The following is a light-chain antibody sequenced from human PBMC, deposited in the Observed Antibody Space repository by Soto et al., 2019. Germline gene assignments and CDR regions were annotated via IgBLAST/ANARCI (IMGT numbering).Light chain of an antibody. CDR3: QQYNNWPPIT. J-gene: IGKJ5*01. Sequence: EIVMTQSPATLSVSPGGRATLSCRASQSVSSNLAWSQQKPGQSPRLRIYGASPRATGIPARFSGSGSGTECTLTISSLQSEDFAVYYCQQYNNWPPITFVQGTRLEIK. CDR2: GAS. V-gene: IGKV3-15*01. CDR1: QSVSSN.